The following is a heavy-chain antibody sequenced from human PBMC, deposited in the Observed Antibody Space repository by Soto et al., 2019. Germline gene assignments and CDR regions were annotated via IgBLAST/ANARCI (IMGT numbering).Heavy chain of an antibody. CDR3: AKPPYGDYAPFDY. Sequence: GGSLRLSCAASGVTFSSYAMSWVRQAPGKGLEWVSAISGSGGSTYYADSVKGRFTISRDNSKNTLYLQMNSLRAEDTAVYYCAKPPYGDYAPFDYWGQGTLVTVSS. CDR2: ISGSGGST. J-gene: IGHJ4*02. D-gene: IGHD4-17*01. CDR1: GVTFSSYA. V-gene: IGHV3-23*01.